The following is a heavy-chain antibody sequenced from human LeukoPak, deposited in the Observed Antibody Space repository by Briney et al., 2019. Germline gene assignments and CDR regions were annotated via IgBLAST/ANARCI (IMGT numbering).Heavy chain of an antibody. CDR2: INPNSGGT. D-gene: IGHD6-13*01. J-gene: IGHJ6*02. Sequence: EASVKVSCKASGYTFTGYYMHWVRQAPGQGLEGMGWINPNSGGTNYAQKFQGRVTMTRDTSISTAYMELSRLRSDDTAVYYCARVAAAGTGGPYYYYGMDVWGQGTTVTVSS. CDR3: ARVAAAGTGGPYYYYGMDV. V-gene: IGHV1-2*02. CDR1: GYTFTGYY.